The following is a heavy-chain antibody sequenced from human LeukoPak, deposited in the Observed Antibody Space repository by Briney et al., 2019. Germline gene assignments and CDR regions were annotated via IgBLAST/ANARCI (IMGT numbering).Heavy chain of an antibody. CDR1: GYTFTSYG. D-gene: IGHD5-18*01. V-gene: IGHV1-18*01. CDR2: ISAYNGNT. J-gene: IGHJ4*02. CDR3: AGSWIQLWLGDY. Sequence: ASVKVSCKASGYTFTSYGISWVRQAPGQGLEWMGWISAYNGNTNYAQKLQGRVTMTTDTSTSTAYMELRSLRSDDTAVYYCAGSWIQLWLGDYWGQGTLVTVSS.